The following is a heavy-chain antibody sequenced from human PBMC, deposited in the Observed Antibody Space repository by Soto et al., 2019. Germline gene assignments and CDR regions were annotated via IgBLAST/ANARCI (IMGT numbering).Heavy chain of an antibody. V-gene: IGHV1-69*01. Sequence: QVLLVQSGPEVKKPGSSVKVSCKASGGTFNNYAINWVRQAPGKGREWMGGIIPTFGTGNHAQKFQGRVTITADESTTTAYMEPNSLRSEDTAIYCGASLAGTLFRGGRGSPYEMDVWGQGTTVIGSS. J-gene: IGHJ6*02. D-gene: IGHD3-10*01. CDR1: GGTFNNYA. CDR3: ASLAGTLFRGGRGSPYEMDV. CDR2: IIPTFGTG.